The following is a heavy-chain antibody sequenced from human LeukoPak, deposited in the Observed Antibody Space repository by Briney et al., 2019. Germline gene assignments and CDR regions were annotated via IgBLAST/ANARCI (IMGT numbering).Heavy chain of an antibody. D-gene: IGHD3-22*01. Sequence: GGSLRLSCAASGFTVSSNYMSWVRQAPGKGLEWVSVIYSGGSTYYADSVKGGFTISRDNSKNTLYLQMNSLRAEDTAVYYCAREDYYDSSGYSYYWGQGTLVTVSS. CDR1: GFTVSSNY. J-gene: IGHJ4*02. CDR3: AREDYYDSSGYSYY. CDR2: IYSGGST. V-gene: IGHV3-66*01.